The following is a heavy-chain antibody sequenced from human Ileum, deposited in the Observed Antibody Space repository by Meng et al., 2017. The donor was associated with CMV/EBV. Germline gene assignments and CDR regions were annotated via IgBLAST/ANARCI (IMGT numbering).Heavy chain of an antibody. Sequence: SETLSLTCSVDGDSFSSYYWTWIRQPPGKGLEWIGEIKHSGDTNYNSSLQSRLSLSVDTTNNQFSLKLTSVTAADTAVYSCARVNGDHVDYFDYWGQGVLVTVSS. D-gene: IGHD3-16*01. CDR3: ARVNGDHVDYFDY. CDR1: GDSFSSYY. J-gene: IGHJ4*02. V-gene: IGHV4-34*01. CDR2: IKHSGDT.